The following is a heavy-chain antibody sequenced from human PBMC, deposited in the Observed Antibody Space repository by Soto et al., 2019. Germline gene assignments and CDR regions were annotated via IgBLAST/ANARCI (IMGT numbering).Heavy chain of an antibody. V-gene: IGHV1-69*18. D-gene: IGHD2-15*01. CDR3: AKDGGGYP. CDR1: GGIFSNFA. Sequence: HAQLVQSGAELRKPGSSVKVSCKASGGIFSNFAFSWVRQAPGQGLEWVGTVVPVYGAVHYAHQFQGRVTITADESTTTTYMEMSGLRSEDTAVYYCAKDGGGYPSGQGTLVTVSS. J-gene: IGHJ5*02. CDR2: VVPVYGAV.